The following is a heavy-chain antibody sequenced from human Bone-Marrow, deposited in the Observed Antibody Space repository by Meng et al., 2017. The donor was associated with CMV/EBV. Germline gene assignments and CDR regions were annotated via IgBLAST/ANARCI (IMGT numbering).Heavy chain of an antibody. Sequence: SISSGDYYWSWIRQPPGKGLEWIGYIYYSGSTYYNPSLKSRVTISVDTSKNQFSLKLSSVTAADTAVYYCASVYCSSTSCYFENWFDPWGQGTLVTVSS. D-gene: IGHD2-2*01. CDR2: IYYSGST. CDR3: ASVYCSSTSCYFENWFDP. J-gene: IGHJ5*02. CDR1: SISSGDYY. V-gene: IGHV4-30-4*01.